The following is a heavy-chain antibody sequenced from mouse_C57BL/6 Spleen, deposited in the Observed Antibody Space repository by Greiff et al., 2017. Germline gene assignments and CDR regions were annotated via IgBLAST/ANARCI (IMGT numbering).Heavy chain of an antibody. CDR1: GYTFTSYW. CDR3: ARFYEGYLHFDY. CDR2: IYTGRSST. V-gene: IGHV1-55*01. J-gene: IGHJ2*01. Sequence: VQLQQPGAELVKPGASVKLSCKASGYTFTSYWITWVKQRPGHGLEWIGDIYTGRSSTNYNDKFKSKATLTVDKTSSTAYMQLSSLTSVDSEVYYCARFYEGYLHFDYWGQGTTL. D-gene: IGHD2-3*01.